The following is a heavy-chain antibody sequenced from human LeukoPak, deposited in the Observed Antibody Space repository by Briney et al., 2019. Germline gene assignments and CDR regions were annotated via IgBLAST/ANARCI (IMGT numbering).Heavy chain of an antibody. J-gene: IGHJ6*03. V-gene: IGHV1-2*02. CDR1: GYTFTGYY. CDR2: INPNSGGT. Sequence: ASVKVSCKASGYTFTGYYMHWVRQAPGQGLEWMGWINPNSGGTNYAQKFQGRVTMTRDTSISTAYMELSSLRSEDTAVYYCARGSSPPTYYYYYMDVWGKGTTVTVSS. D-gene: IGHD6-13*01. CDR3: ARGSSPPTYYYYYMDV.